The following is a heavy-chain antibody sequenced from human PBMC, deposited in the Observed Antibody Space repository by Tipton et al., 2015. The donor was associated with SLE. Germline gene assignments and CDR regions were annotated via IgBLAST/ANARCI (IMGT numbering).Heavy chain of an antibody. CDR3: ASQRYYYDSSGYYPLYYFDS. CDR2: IYDTGRT. V-gene: IGHV4-59*12. Sequence: TLSLTCTVSGGSINTYYWSWIRQPPGKGLEYIGYIYDTGRTNYNPSLKSRVTISLDTSKNQFTLSVSSVTAADTAVYYCASQRYYYDSSGYYPLYYFDSWGQGTLVTVSS. CDR1: GGSINTYY. J-gene: IGHJ4*02. D-gene: IGHD3-22*01.